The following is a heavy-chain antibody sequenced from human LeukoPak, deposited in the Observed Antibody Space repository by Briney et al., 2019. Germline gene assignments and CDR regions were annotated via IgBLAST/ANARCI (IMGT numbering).Heavy chain of an antibody. CDR1: EFSVGSNY. V-gene: IGHV3-66*02. Sequence: GGSLRLSCAASEFSVGSNYMTWVRQAPGKGLEWVSLIYSGGSTYYADSVKGRFTISRDNSKNTLYLQMNSLRAEDTAVYYCAKDQKDIVVVVAATLFGWGQGTLVTVSS. CDR2: IYSGGST. J-gene: IGHJ4*02. D-gene: IGHD2-15*01. CDR3: AKDQKDIVVVVAATLFG.